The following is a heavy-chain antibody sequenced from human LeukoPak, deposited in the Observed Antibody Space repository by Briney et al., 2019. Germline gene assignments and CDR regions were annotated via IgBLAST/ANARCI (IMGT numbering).Heavy chain of an antibody. V-gene: IGHV5-51*01. CDR1: GYSFTSYW. Sequence: GESLKISCKGSGYSFTSYWIGWVRQMPGKGLEWMGIIYPGDSDTRYSPSFQGQVTISADKSISTAYLQWSSLKASDTAMYYCARSVSYCGGDCPIRNAFDIWGQGTMVTVSS. J-gene: IGHJ3*02. CDR2: IYPGDSDT. CDR3: ARSVSYCGGDCPIRNAFDI. D-gene: IGHD2-21*02.